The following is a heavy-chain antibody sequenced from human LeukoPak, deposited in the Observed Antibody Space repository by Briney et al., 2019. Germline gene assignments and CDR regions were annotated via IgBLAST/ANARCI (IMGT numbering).Heavy chain of an antibody. CDR3: ARADITYYYGSAPYYFDY. Sequence: SETLSLTCTVSGGSISSSGYYWGWIRQPPGKGLEWIGNIYYSGGTYYNPSLKSRVTISMDASKNQFSLKLSSVTAADTAVYYCARADITYYYGSAPYYFDYWGQGTLVTVSS. V-gene: IGHV4-39*07. CDR2: IYYSGGT. D-gene: IGHD3-10*01. CDR1: GGSISSSGYY. J-gene: IGHJ4*02.